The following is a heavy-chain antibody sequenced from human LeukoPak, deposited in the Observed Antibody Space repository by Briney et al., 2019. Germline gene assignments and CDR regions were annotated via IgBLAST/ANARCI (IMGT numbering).Heavy chain of an antibody. J-gene: IGHJ4*02. CDR1: GGTFSSYA. D-gene: IGHD6-19*01. CDR2: IIPIFGTA. CDR3: ARRLYSSGWAPIDY. Sequence: GASVKVSCKASGGTFSSYAISWVRQAPGQGLEWMGGIIPIFGTANYAQKFQGRVTITADESTSTAYMELSSLRSEDTAVYYCARRLYSSGWAPIDYWGQGTLVTVSS. V-gene: IGHV1-69*13.